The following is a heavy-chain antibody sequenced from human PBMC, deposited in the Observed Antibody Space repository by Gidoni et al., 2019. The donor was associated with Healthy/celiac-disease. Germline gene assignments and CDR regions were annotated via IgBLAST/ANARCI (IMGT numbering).Heavy chain of an antibody. CDR3: TTDRPLTMIAHEPKSGPFDI. CDR1: GFTFSQAW. Sequence: EVQLVESGGGLVKPGGSLRLSCAASGFTFSQAWMRWVSQAPGKGLEWFGRIKSKTDGGTTDYAAPVKGRFTISRDDSKKTLYLQMNSLKTEDTAVYYCTTDRPLTMIAHEPKSGPFDIWGQGTMVTVSS. D-gene: IGHD3-22*01. V-gene: IGHV3-15*01. CDR2: IKSKTDGGTT. J-gene: IGHJ3*02.